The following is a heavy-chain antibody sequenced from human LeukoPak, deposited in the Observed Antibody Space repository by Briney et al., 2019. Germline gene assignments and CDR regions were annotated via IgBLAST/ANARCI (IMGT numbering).Heavy chain of an antibody. CDR2: ISYDGNNK. CDR1: GFTFSSYA. Sequence: PGGSLRLSCAASGFTFSSYAMHWVRQAPGKGLEWVALISYDGNNKYYADSVKGRFTISRDNSKNTLYLQMNSLRAEDTAVYYCAKHNIDYWGQGTLVTVSS. V-gene: IGHV3-30*04. D-gene: IGHD1-1*01. J-gene: IGHJ4*02. CDR3: AKHNIDY.